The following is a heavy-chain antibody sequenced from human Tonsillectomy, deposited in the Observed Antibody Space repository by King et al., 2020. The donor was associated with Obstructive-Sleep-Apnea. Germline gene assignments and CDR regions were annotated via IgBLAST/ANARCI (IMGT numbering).Heavy chain of an antibody. CDR1: GDSMSYYY. CDR3: ARTGTTFFDY. Sequence: VQLQESGPGLVKPSETLSLTCSVSGDSMSYYYWSWIRQPPGKGLEWVGYIHYLGSTNYNPYLKSRVIISADTSKSQFSLRLTSVTAADTAVYYCARTGTTFFDYWGQGALVTVSS. D-gene: IGHD1-1*01. CDR2: IHYLGST. V-gene: IGHV4-59*08. J-gene: IGHJ4*02.